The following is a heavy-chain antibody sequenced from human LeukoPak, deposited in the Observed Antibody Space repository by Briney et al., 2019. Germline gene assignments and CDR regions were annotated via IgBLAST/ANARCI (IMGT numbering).Heavy chain of an antibody. V-gene: IGHV4-59*01. CDR3: ARVGFSFGYPNWFDR. CDR1: GGSISSYY. D-gene: IGHD5-18*01. Sequence: SETLSLTCTVSGGSISSYYWSWIWQPPGKGLEWIGYIYYDGSANYNPSLNSRVTISVDTSKNQFSLKLTSVTAADTAIYYCARVGFSFGYPNWFDRWGQGTLVTVSS. CDR2: IYYDGSA. J-gene: IGHJ5*02.